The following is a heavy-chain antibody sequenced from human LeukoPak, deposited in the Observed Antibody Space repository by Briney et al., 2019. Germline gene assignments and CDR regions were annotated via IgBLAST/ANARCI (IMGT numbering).Heavy chain of an antibody. V-gene: IGHV3-9*01. Sequence: GRSLRRSCAASGFTFDDYAMHWVRQAPGKGLEWVSGISWNSGSIGYADSVKGRFTISRDNAKNSLYLQMNSLRVEDTALYYCAKDMGSGYWNNNWFDPWGQGTLVTVSS. J-gene: IGHJ5*02. CDR3: AKDMGSGYWNNNWFDP. CDR1: GFTFDDYA. CDR2: ISWNSGSI. D-gene: IGHD3-3*01.